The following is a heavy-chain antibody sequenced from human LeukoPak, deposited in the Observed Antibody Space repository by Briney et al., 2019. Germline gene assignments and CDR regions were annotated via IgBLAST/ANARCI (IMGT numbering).Heavy chain of an antibody. J-gene: IGHJ4*02. CDR1: GSYW. D-gene: IGHD2/OR15-2a*01. Sequence: GGSLRLSCAASGSYWMHWVRQAPGKGLVWVSHINSDGSWTSYADSVKGRFTISKDNAKNTVYLQVNNLRAEDTAVYYCVSFYETYWGRGTLVTVSS. V-gene: IGHV3-74*01. CDR3: VSFYETY. CDR2: INSDGSWT.